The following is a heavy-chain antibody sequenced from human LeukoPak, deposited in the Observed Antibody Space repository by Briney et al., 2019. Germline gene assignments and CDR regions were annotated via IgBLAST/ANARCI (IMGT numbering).Heavy chain of an antibody. CDR3: ARNIAAVGTAADY. J-gene: IGHJ4*02. CDR2: IIPIFGTA. Sequence: GASVKVSCKASGGTFSSYAISWVRQAPGQGLEWMGGIIPIFGTANYARKFQGRVTITTDESTSTAYMELSSLRSEDTAVYYCARNIAAVGTAADYWGQGTLVTVSS. V-gene: IGHV1-69*05. D-gene: IGHD6-13*01. CDR1: GGTFSSYA.